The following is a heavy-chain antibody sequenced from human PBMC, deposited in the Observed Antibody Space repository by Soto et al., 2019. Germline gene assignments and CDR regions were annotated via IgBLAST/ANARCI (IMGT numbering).Heavy chain of an antibody. D-gene: IGHD3-16*02. CDR2: IIPIFGTA. CDR3: ARSSPPPGVQHELSPYAFDI. Sequence: GASVKVSCKASGGTFSSYAISWVRQAPGQGLEWMGGIIPIFGTANYAQKFQGRVTITADESTSTAYMELSSLRSEDTAVYYCARSSPPPGVQHELSPYAFDIWGPGTMVTVS. J-gene: IGHJ3*02. CDR1: GGTFSSYA. V-gene: IGHV1-69*13.